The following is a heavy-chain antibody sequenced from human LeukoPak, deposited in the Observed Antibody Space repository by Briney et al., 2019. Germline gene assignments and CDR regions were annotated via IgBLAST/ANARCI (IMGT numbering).Heavy chain of an antibody. Sequence: KSSETLSLTCTVSGGSISSGSYYWSWIRQPAGKGLEWIGRIYTSGSTNYNPSLKSRVTISVDTSKNQFSLKLSSVTAADTAVYYCARVNYDYYYGAFCDYWGQGTLVTVSS. J-gene: IGHJ4*02. D-gene: IGHD3-10*01. CDR3: ARVNYDYYYGAFCDY. CDR1: GGSISSGSYY. V-gene: IGHV4-61*02. CDR2: IYTSGST.